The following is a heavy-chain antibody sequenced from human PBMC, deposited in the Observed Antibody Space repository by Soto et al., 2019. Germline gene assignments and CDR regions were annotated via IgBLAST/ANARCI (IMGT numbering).Heavy chain of an antibody. CDR3: ATHPPYGPLDH. CDR2: IYYSENT. D-gene: IGHD4-17*01. V-gene: IGHV4-39*01. Sequence: GSLRLSCAASGFTFSNYWMHWVRQPPGKGLEWIGNIYYSENTYYNPSLKSRVTISVDTSKNQFSLRLTSVTAADTAVYYCATHPPYGPLDHWGQGTLVTVSS. J-gene: IGHJ4*02. CDR1: GFTFSNYW.